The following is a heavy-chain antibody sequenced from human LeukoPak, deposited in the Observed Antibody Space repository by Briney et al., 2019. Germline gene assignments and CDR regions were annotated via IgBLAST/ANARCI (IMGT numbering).Heavy chain of an antibody. J-gene: IGHJ3*02. V-gene: IGHV4-59*01. Sequence: SETLSLTCTVSGGSISSYYWSWIRQPPGKGLEWIGYIYYSGSTNYNPSLRSRVTISVDTSKNQFSLKLSSVTAADTAMYYCARGGGYYTGATFDIWSQGTMVTVSS. CDR3: ARGGGYYTGATFDI. CDR1: GGSISSYY. CDR2: IYYSGST. D-gene: IGHD3-3*01.